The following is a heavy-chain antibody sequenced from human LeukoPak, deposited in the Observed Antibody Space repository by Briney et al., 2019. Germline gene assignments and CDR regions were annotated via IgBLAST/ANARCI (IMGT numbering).Heavy chain of an antibody. J-gene: IGHJ5*02. CDR3: AGEVQLERENWFDP. CDR1: GGTFSSYA. CDR2: IIPIFGTA. Sequence: ASVKVSCKASGGTFSSYAISWVRQAPGQGLEWMGGIIPIFGTANYAQKFQGRVTITTDESTSTAYMELSSLRSEDTAVYYCAGEVQLERENWFDPLGQGTLVTVSS. D-gene: IGHD1-1*01. V-gene: IGHV1-69*05.